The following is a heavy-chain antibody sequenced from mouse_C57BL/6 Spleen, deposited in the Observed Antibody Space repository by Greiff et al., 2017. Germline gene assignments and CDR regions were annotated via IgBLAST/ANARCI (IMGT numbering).Heavy chain of an antibody. Sequence: VQVVESGPELVKPGASVKISCKASGYAFSSSWMNWVKQRPGKGLEWIGRIYPGDGDTNYNGKFKGKATLTADKSSSTAYMQLSSLTSDDSAVYFFARGNYVYYAMDYWGQGTSGTVSS. D-gene: IGHD2-1*01. CDR3: ARGNYVYYAMDY. CDR2: IYPGDGDT. CDR1: GYAFSSSW. V-gene: IGHV1-82*01. J-gene: IGHJ4*01.